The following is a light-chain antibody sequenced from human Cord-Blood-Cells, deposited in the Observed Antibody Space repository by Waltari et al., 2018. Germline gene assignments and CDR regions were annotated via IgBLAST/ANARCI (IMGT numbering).Light chain of an antibody. J-gene: IGLJ1*01. CDR1: SSDVGRYNY. V-gene: IGLV2-23*01. CDR2: EGS. Sequence: QSALTQPASVSGSPGQSITISCTGTSSDVGRYNYVSWYQQHPGKAPKLMIYEGSKRPSGVANRFSGSKSGNAASLTISGLQAEDEADYYCCSYAGSSTYVFGTGTKVTVL. CDR3: CSYAGSSTYV.